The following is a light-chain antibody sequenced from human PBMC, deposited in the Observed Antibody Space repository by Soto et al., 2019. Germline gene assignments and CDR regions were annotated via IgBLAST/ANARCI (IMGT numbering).Light chain of an antibody. J-gene: IGKJ2*01. CDR3: MQGTHWPPYT. V-gene: IGKV2-30*02. CDR1: QSLVHSDGNTY. Sequence: DVVMPQSPLSLPVTLGQPASISCRSSQSLVHSDGNTYLSWFLQRPGQSPRRLIYNVSNRDAMVPDRVRGSGSGTDFTLTISRVEAEDVGVYYCMQGTHWPPYTFGQGTKLEIK. CDR2: NVS.